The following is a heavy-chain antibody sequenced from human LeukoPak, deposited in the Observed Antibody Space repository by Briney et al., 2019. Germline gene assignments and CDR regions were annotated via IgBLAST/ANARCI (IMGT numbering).Heavy chain of an antibody. V-gene: IGHV4-30-4*01. CDR2: IYYSGST. Sequence: SETLSLTCTVSGGSISSGDYYWSWIRQPPGKGLEWIGYIYYSGSTYYNPSLKSRVTISVDTSKNQFSLKLCSVTAADTAVYYCARVAVAGTGENWFDPWGQGTLVTVSS. CDR3: ARVAVAGTGENWFDP. CDR1: GGSISSGDYY. D-gene: IGHD6-19*01. J-gene: IGHJ5*02.